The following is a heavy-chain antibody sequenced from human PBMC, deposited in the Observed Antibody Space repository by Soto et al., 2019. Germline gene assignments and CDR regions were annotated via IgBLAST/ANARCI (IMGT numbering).Heavy chain of an antibody. D-gene: IGHD3-9*01. CDR3: ARSVLRYFDWFPLSDY. CDR2: IIPIFGTA. V-gene: IGHV1-69*13. Sequence: VKVSCKASGGTFSSYAISWVRQAPGQGLEWMGGIIPIFGTANYAQKFQGRVTITADESTSTAYMELSSLRSEDTAVYYCARSVLRYFDWFPLSDYWGQGTLVTVSS. CDR1: GGTFSSYA. J-gene: IGHJ4*02.